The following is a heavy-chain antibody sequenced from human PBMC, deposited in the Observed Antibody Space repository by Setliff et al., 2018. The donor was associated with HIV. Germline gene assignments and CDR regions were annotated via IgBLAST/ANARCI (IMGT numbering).Heavy chain of an antibody. D-gene: IGHD3-9*01. J-gene: IGHJ6*03. CDR3: AHRLVPDGTLLRYFDWLSNYYYYYMDV. Sequence: ESGPTLVNPTQTLTLTCTFSGFSLSTSGVGVGWIRQPPGKALEWLALIYWNDDKRYSPSLKSRLTITKDTSKNQVVLTMNNMDPVDTATYYCAHRLVPDGTLLRYFDWLSNYYYYYMDVWGKGTTVTVSS. CDR2: IYWNDDK. CDR1: GFSLSTSGVG. V-gene: IGHV2-5*01.